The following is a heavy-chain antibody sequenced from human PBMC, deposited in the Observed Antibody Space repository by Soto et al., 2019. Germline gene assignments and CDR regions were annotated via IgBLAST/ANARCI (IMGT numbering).Heavy chain of an antibody. CDR3: AKDAGTPFPLNFDY. D-gene: IGHD1-1*01. CDR2: ISGSGGST. J-gene: IGHJ4*02. V-gene: IGHV3-23*01. Sequence: GGSLRLSCAASVFPFSHIGMHWVRQAPGKGLEWVSAISGSGGSTYYADSVKGRFTISRDNSKNTLYLQMNSLRAEDTAVYYCAKDAGTPFPLNFDYWGQGTLVTVSS. CDR1: VFPFSHIG.